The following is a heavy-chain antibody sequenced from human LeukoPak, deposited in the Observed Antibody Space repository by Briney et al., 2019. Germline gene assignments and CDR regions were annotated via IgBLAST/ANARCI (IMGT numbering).Heavy chain of an antibody. Sequence: SQTLSLTCAVSGGSISSGGYSWSWIRQPPGKGLEWIGYIYHSGSTYYNPSLKSRVTISVDRSKNQFSLKLSSVTAADTAVYYCARAVLEMATRQYYFDYWGQGTLVTVSS. CDR1: GGSISSGGYS. V-gene: IGHV4-30-2*01. D-gene: IGHD5-24*01. J-gene: IGHJ4*02. CDR2: IYHSGST. CDR3: ARAVLEMATRQYYFDY.